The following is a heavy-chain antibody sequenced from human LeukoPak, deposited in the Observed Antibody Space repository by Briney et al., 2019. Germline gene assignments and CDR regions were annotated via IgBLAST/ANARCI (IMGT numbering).Heavy chain of an antibody. CDR3: AKDEGEPGYSGHDSIPSTDF. J-gene: IGHJ4*02. Sequence: GGSLRHSCAHPLFSFRRTAMRAVCQAPGKGLEWVSAISGSGGSTYYADSVKGRFTISRDNSKNTLYLQMNSLRAEDTAVYYCAKDEGEPGYSGHDSIPSTDFWGQGALVTVSS. CDR2: ISGSGGST. CDR1: LFSFRRTA. D-gene: IGHD5-12*01. V-gene: IGHV3-23*01.